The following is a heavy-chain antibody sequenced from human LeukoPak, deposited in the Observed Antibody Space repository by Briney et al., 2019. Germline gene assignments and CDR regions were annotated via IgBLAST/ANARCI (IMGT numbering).Heavy chain of an antibody. CDR1: GYTFITYG. V-gene: IGHV1-18*01. CDR2: ISTYDGNT. D-gene: IGHD4-11*01. CDR3: ARALYSNYVRALYYFDY. J-gene: IGHJ4*02. Sequence: ASVTVSFKASGYTFITYGITWVRQAPGQGLEWMGGISTYDGNTNYAQKFQGRVTMTTDTSTSTAYMELRSLRSDDTAVYYCARALYSNYVRALYYFDYWGQGTLVTVSS.